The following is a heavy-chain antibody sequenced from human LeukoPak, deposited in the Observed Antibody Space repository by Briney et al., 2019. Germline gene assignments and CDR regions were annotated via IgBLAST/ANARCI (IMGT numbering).Heavy chain of an antibody. CDR3: ASEYSSSWGVGYYFDY. CDR2: INWNGGST. CDR1: GFTFDDYG. Sequence: GGSLRLSCAASGFTFDDYGMSWVRQAPGKGLEWVSGINWNGGSTGYADSVKGRFTISRDNAKNSLYLQMNSLRAEDTALYYCASEYSSSWGVGYYFDYWGQGTLVTVSS. D-gene: IGHD6-6*01. V-gene: IGHV3-20*04. J-gene: IGHJ4*02.